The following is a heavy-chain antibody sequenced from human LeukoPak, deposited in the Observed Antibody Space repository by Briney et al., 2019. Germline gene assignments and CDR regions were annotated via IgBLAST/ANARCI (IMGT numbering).Heavy chain of an antibody. CDR3: ARYLFAYDTSAQGGMDV. Sequence: GGSLRLSCTASGFTFGDNAMGWFRQAPGKGLEWVGVIRSKAHGGTTQYAASVMGRFSISRDDSNYIAYLQMNSLKAEDTAVYYCARYLFAYDTSAQGGMDVWGQGTTVTVSS. J-gene: IGHJ6*02. CDR2: IRSKAHGGTT. D-gene: IGHD3-22*01. CDR1: GFTFGDNA. V-gene: IGHV3-49*03.